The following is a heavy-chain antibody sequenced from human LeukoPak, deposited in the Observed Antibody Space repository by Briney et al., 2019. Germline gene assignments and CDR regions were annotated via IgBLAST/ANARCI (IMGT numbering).Heavy chain of an antibody. V-gene: IGHV4-38-2*01. J-gene: IGHJ4*02. Sequence: PSETLSLTCAVSGYSISSGYYWGWIRQPPGRGLGWIGSIYHSGSTYYNPSLKSRVTISVDTSKNQFSLELSSVTAADTAVYYCARLILGYCSGGSCYSGDYWGQGTLVTVSS. CDR3: ARLILGYCSGGSCYSGDY. CDR2: IYHSGST. CDR1: GYSISSGYY. D-gene: IGHD2-15*01.